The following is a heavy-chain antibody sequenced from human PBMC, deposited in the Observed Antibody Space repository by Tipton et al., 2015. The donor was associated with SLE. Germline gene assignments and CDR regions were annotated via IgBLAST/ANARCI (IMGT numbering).Heavy chain of an antibody. CDR3: TTDPRMVGARNYFDY. V-gene: IGHV3-33*01. J-gene: IGHJ4*02. CDR2: LWYDGNNK. Sequence: SLRLSCVASGFIFSHYGMHWVRQAPGKGLEWVAGLWYDGNNKYYADSVKGRFIISRDNSKNTLFLEMNSLRAEDTAVYYCTTDPRMVGARNYFDYWGQGTLVTVSS. D-gene: IGHD1-26*01. CDR1: GFIFSHYG.